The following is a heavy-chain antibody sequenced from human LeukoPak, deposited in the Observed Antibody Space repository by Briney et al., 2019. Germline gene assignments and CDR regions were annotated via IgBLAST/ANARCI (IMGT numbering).Heavy chain of an antibody. D-gene: IGHD3-10*01. Sequence: GGSLRLSCAASGFTFSDYYMSWIRQAPGKGLEWVSYITSSSTYTNYADSVQGRFTISRDNAKNSLYLQMNSLRAEDTAVYYCARDWGGGTHDYWGQGTLVTVSS. CDR2: ITSSSTYT. V-gene: IGHV3-11*06. CDR1: GFTFSDYY. J-gene: IGHJ4*02. CDR3: ARDWGGGTHDY.